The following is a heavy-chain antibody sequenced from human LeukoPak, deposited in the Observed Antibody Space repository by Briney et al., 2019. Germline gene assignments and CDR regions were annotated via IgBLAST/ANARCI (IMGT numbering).Heavy chain of an antibody. V-gene: IGHV4-59*01. Sequence: SETLSLTCTVSGGSISSYYWSWIRQPPGKGLEWIGYIYSSGSTNYNPSLKSRVTISVDTSRNQFSLKLSSVTAADTAVYYCARAGSLYSSDWFPSAFDYWGQGTLVTVSS. J-gene: IGHJ4*02. CDR3: ARAGSLYSSDWFPSAFDY. CDR1: GGSISSYY. D-gene: IGHD6-19*01. CDR2: IYSSGST.